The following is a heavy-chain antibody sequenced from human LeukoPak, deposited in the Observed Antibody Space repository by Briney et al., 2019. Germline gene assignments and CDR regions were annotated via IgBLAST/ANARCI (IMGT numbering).Heavy chain of an antibody. CDR2: IHYSGST. CDR1: GGSISSSSYY. CDR3: ARARSGKWGFDY. J-gene: IGHJ4*02. D-gene: IGHD1-26*01. Sequence: SETLSLTCTVSGGSISSSSYYWGWIRQPPGKGLEWIGNIHYSGSTYYNPSLKSRVTISVDTSKNQFSLKLSSVTAADTAMYYCARARSGKWGFDYWGQGTLVTVSS. V-gene: IGHV4-39*07.